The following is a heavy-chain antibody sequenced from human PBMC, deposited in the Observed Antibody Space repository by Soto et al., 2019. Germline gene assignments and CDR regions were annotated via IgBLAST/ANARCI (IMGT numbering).Heavy chain of an antibody. CDR3: AQGGDILTGYLGCFDP. Sequence: GGSLRLSCAASGFTFSSYAMSWVRQAPGKGLEWVSAISGSGGSTYYADSVKGRFTISRDNSKNTLYLQMNSLRAEDTAVYYCAQGGDILTGYLGCFDPWGQGTLVTVSS. V-gene: IGHV3-23*01. CDR1: GFTFSSYA. CDR2: ISGSGGST. D-gene: IGHD3-9*01. J-gene: IGHJ5*02.